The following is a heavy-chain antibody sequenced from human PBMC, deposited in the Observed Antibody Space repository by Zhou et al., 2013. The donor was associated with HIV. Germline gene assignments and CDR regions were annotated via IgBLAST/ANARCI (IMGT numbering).Heavy chain of an antibody. CDR2: INPRSGSV. CDR3: ARESNASGKGRSVDI. J-gene: IGHJ4*02. D-gene: IGHD3-10*01. CDR1: GFTFTDYL. V-gene: IGHV1-46*01. Sequence: QVQLVQSGAEVKKPGASVKVSCKASGFTFTDYLIHWVRQAPGQGPEVMGIINPRSGSVNYVEKFQAKVIMTRDTSTTTVYLFVSGLTSEDTAVYYCARESNASGKGRSVDIWGQGTRLIVSS.